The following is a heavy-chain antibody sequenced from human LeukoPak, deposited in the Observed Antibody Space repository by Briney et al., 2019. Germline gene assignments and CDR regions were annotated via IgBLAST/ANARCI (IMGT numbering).Heavy chain of an antibody. J-gene: IGHJ4*02. CDR1: GYTFTSYG. D-gene: IGHD3-16*01. CDR3: ARAWGDYDYVWGSYPSECDY. Sequence: ASVKVSCKASGYTFTSYGINWVRQAPGQGLEWMGWISTYNGYTNYAQKLQGRVTMTTDTSTSTAYMELRSLRSDDTAVYYCARAWGDYDYVWGSYPSECDYWGQGTLVTVSS. CDR2: ISTYNGYT. V-gene: IGHV1-18*01.